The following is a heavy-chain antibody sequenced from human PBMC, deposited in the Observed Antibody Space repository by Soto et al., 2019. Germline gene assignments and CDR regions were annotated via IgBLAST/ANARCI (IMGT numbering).Heavy chain of an antibody. CDR1: GGSIDSNTYY. Sequence: SETLSLTCTVSGGSIDSNTYYWGWIRQPPGKGLEWIASFYYSGSTYYNPSLKSRVTISADTSKNHFALKLSSVTAADTAMYYCARHRYYSPGWIDPWGQGTPVTVSS. CDR2: FYYSGST. J-gene: IGHJ5*02. V-gene: IGHV4-39*01. CDR3: ARHRYYSPGWIDP. D-gene: IGHD3-16*01.